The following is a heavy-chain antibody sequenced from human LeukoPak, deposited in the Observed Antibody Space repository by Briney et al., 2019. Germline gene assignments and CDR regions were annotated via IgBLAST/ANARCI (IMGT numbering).Heavy chain of an antibody. CDR3: ARHSGRFLEWLPSYNWFDP. CDR1: GYSFTSYW. CDR2: IYPGDSDT. J-gene: IGHJ5*02. V-gene: IGHV5-51*01. Sequence: GESLKISCKGSGYSFTSYWIGWVRQMPGKGLEWMGIIYPGDSDTRYSPSFQGQVTISADKSISTAYLQWSSLKASDTAMYFCARHSGRFLEWLPSYNWFDPWGQGTPVTVSS. D-gene: IGHD3-3*01.